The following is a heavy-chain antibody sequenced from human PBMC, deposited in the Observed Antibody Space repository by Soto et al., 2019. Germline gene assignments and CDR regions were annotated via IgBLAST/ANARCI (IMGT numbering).Heavy chain of an antibody. J-gene: IGHJ4*02. V-gene: IGHV5-10-1*01. CDR2: IDPSDSYT. D-gene: IGHD4-17*01. Sequence: GESLKISCNGSGYSFTIYWISWVRQMPGKGLEWMGRIDPSDSYTNYSPSFQGHVTISADKAISTAYLQWSSLKASDTAMYYCARSLLVRGDYAYDYWGQGTLVTVSS. CDR3: ARSLLVRGDYAYDY. CDR1: GYSFTIYW.